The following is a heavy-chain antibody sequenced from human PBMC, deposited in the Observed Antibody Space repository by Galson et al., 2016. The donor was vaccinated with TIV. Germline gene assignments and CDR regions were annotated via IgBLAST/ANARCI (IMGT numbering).Heavy chain of an antibody. CDR2: IGHSGNNI. V-gene: IGHV3-11*04. CDR1: GFTFSDYY. J-gene: IGHJ4*02. Sequence: SLRLSCAASGFTFSDYYMNWIRQAPGKGLEWVSFIGHSGNNIYYADSVKGRFTISRDNAKNLLYLQMNSLRAEDTAVYYCASGWGLGIVATLFDKWGQETLVTVSS. CDR3: ASGWGLGIVATLFDK. D-gene: IGHD2-21*01.